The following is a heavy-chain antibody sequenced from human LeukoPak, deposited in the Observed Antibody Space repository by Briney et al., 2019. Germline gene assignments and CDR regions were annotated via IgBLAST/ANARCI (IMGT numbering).Heavy chain of an antibody. CDR1: GFTFSDYY. V-gene: IGHV3-11*04. D-gene: IGHD3-3*01. J-gene: IGHJ5*02. Sequence: GGSLRLSCAASGFTFSDYYMSWIRQAPGKGLEWVSYISSSGSTIYYADSVKGRFTISRDNAKNSLYLQMNGLRAEDTAVYYCARDEEGTDSWSGRRYNWFDPWGQGTLVTVSS. CDR3: ARDEEGTDSWSGRRYNWFDP. CDR2: ISSSGSTI.